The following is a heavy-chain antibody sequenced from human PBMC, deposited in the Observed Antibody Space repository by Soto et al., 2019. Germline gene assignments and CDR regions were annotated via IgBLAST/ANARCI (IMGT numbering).Heavy chain of an antibody. Sequence: SVKVSCKASGGTFSSYAISWVRQSPVQGREWMGGIIPIFGTANYAQKFQGRVTITADESTSTAYMELSSLRSEDTAVYYCARDPKPNYYDSSGYYDTGPWGQGTLVTVSS. V-gene: IGHV1-69*13. CDR2: IIPIFGTA. D-gene: IGHD3-22*01. CDR1: GGTFSSYA. J-gene: IGHJ4*02. CDR3: ARDPKPNYYDSSGYYDTGP.